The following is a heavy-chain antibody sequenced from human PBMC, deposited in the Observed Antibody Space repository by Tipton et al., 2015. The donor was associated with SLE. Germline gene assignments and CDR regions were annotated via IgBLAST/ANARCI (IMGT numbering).Heavy chain of an antibody. CDR3: ARGHRPDPFDI. Sequence: TLSLTCAVSGGSISSGGYSWSWIRQPPGKGLEWIAYIYDGGSTYYNPSLKSRVTISVDRSKNQFSLRLRSVTAADTAVYYCARGHRPDPFDIWGQGTMVTVSS. CDR1: GGSISSGGYS. CDR2: IYDGGST. V-gene: IGHV4-30-2*01. J-gene: IGHJ3*02.